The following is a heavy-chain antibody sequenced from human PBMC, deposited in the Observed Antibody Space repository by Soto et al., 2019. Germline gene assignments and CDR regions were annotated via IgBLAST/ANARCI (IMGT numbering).Heavy chain of an antibody. Sequence: GGSLRLPCAASGFTFSSYDMNWVRQAPGKGLEWVSGVSASGSITSYADSAKGRFTISRDNAKNTVFLQMTGLRAEDTAVYFCAKGDCSGGRCYRGFDYWGQGTLVTVSS. CDR1: GFTFSSYD. CDR3: AKGDCSGGRCYRGFDY. J-gene: IGHJ4*02. CDR2: VSASGSIT. V-gene: IGHV3-23*01. D-gene: IGHD2-15*01.